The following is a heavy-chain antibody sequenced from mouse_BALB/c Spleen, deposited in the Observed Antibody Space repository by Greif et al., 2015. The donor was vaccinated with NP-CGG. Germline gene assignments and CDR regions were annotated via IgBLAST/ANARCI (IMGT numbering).Heavy chain of an antibody. CDR1: GFTFSDYY. D-gene: IGHD2-1*01. J-gene: IGHJ1*01. CDR3: ARDGNYWYFDV. V-gene: IGHV5-4*02. Sequence: EVQVVESGGGLVKPGGSLKLSCAASGFTFSDYYMYWVRQTPEKRLEWVATISDGGSYTYYPDSVKGRFTISRDNAKSNLYLQMSSLKSEDTAMYYCARDGNYWYFDVWGAGTTVTVSS. CDR2: ISDGGSYT.